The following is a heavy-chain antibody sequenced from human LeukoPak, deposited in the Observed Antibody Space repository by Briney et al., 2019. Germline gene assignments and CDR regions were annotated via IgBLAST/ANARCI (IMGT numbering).Heavy chain of an antibody. CDR2: IYHSGST. J-gene: IGHJ4*02. CDR3: ARVRGGLTREAAAGTAYFDY. CDR1: GYSISSGYY. D-gene: IGHD6-13*01. Sequence: SETLSLTCTVSGYSISSGYYWGWIRQPPGKGLEWIGSIYHSGSTYYNPSLKSRVTISVDTSKNQFSLKLSSVTAADTAVYYCARVRGGLTREAAAGTAYFDYWGQGTLVTVSS. V-gene: IGHV4-38-2*02.